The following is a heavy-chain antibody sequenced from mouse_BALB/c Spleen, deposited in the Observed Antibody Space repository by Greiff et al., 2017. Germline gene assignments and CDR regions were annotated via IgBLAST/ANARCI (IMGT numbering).Heavy chain of an antibody. CDR1: GFSLTSYG. V-gene: IGHV2-2*02. D-gene: IGHD2-3*01. CDR3: ARADGPAWFAY. CDR2: IWSGGST. Sequence: VQLVESGPGLVQPSQSLSITCTVSGFSLTSYGVHWVRQSPGKGLEWLGVIWSGGSTDYNAAFISRLSISKDNSKSQVFFKMNSLQANDTAIYYCARADGPAWFAYWGQGTLVTVSA. J-gene: IGHJ3*01.